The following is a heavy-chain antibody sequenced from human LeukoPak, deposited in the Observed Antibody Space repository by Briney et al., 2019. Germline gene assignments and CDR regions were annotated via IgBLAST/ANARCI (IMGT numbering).Heavy chain of an antibody. CDR3: ARRGNDSSGYYLNYFDY. Sequence: PSETLSLTCTVSGGSISSYYWSWIRQPPGKGLEWIGYIYYSGSTNYNPSLKSRVTISVDTSKNQFSLKLSSVTAADTAVYYCARRGNDSSGYYLNYFDYWGQGTLVTVSS. J-gene: IGHJ4*02. V-gene: IGHV4-59*08. D-gene: IGHD3-22*01. CDR1: GGSISSYY. CDR2: IYYSGST.